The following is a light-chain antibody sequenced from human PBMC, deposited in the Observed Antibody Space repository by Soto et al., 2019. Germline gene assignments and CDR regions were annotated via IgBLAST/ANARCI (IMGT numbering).Light chain of an antibody. J-gene: IGKJ1*01. Sequence: DIQITHSPSSLSASVGDRVTITCRASQSISSYLNWCQQKPGKAPKLLIYAASSLQSGVPSRFSGSGSGTDFTLTISSLQPEDFATYYCQQSYSTPPTFGQGTKVDIK. CDR1: QSISSY. V-gene: IGKV1-39*01. CDR3: QQSYSTPPT. CDR2: AAS.